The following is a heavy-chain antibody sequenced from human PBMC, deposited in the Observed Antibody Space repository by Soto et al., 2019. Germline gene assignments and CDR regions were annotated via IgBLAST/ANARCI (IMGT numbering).Heavy chain of an antibody. CDR1: GYTFTGYY. V-gene: IGHV1-2*02. Sequence: ASVKVSCKASGYTFTGYYMHWVRQAPGQGLEWMGWINPNSGGTNYAQKFQGRVTMTRDTSISTAYMELSRLRSDDTAVYYCARQIDYGDYVYGMDVWGQGTTVTVSS. CDR2: INPNSGGT. D-gene: IGHD4-17*01. CDR3: ARQIDYGDYVYGMDV. J-gene: IGHJ6*02.